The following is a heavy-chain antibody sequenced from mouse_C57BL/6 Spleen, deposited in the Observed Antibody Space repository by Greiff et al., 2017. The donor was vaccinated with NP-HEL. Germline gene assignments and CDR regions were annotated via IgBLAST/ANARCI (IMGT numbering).Heavy chain of an antibody. J-gene: IGHJ4*01. Sequence: DVKLQESGPGLVKPSQSLSLTCSVTGYSITSGYYWNWIRQFPGNKLEWMGYISYDGSNNYNPSLKNRISITRDTSKNQFFLKLNSVTTEDTATYYCAREAFITTVVAPVDYWGQGTSVTVSS. CDR2: ISYDGSN. CDR3: AREAFITTVVAPVDY. V-gene: IGHV3-6*01. D-gene: IGHD1-1*01. CDR1: GYSITSGYY.